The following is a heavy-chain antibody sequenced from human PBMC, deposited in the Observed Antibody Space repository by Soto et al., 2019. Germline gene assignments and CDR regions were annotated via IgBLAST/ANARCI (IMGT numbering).Heavy chain of an antibody. CDR1: GYTFTSYD. CDR3: AREPMVRGVRSYYYSYGMDV. V-gene: IGHV1-8*01. J-gene: IGHJ6*02. CDR2: MNPNSGNT. Sequence: QVQLVQSGAEVKKPGASVKVSCQASGYTFTSYDINWVRQATGQGLEWMGWMNPNSGNTGYAQKFQGRVTMTRNTSIITAYMELSSLRSEDTAVYYCAREPMVRGVRSYYYSYGMDVWGQGTTVTVSS. D-gene: IGHD3-10*01.